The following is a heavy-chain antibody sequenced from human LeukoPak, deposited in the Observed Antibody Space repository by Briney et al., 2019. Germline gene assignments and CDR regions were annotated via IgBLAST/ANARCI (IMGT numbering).Heavy chain of an antibody. Sequence: ASVKVSCKASGGTFSSYAISWVRQAPGQGLEWMGRIIPILGIANYAQKFQGRVTITADKSTSTAYMELSSLRSEDTAVYYCARDPAAGTTEFDYWGQGTLVTVSS. CDR2: IIPILGIA. CDR1: GGTFSSYA. V-gene: IGHV1-69*04. CDR3: ARDPAAGTTEFDY. J-gene: IGHJ4*02. D-gene: IGHD6-13*01.